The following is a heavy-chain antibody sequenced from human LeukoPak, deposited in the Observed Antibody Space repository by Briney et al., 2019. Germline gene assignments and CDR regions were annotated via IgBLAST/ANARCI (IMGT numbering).Heavy chain of an antibody. Sequence: PGGSLRLSCAVSEFPFSDSWMYWVRQAPGKGLEGVANIMKDGSGRSYVDSVQGRFIISRDNAKNSLYLQMNSLRVEDTAVYFCAGGNSMNVWGKGTAVTVSS. CDR1: EFPFSDSW. J-gene: IGHJ6*04. CDR2: IMKDGSGR. CDR3: AGGNSMNV. D-gene: IGHD1/OR15-1a*01. V-gene: IGHV3-7*03.